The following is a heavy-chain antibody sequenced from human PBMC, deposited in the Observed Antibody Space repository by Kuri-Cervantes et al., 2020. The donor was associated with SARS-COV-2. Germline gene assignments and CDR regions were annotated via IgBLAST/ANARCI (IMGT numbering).Heavy chain of an antibody. CDR2: ISSSSSTI. D-gene: IGHD6-13*01. CDR1: GFTFSSYS. CDR3: ASQQLPLFDY. Sequence: GESLKISCAASGFTFSSYSMNWVRQAPGKGLEWVSYISSSSSTIYYADSVKGQFTISRDNAKNSLYLQMNSLRDEDTAVYYCASQQLPLFDYWGQGTLVTVSS. V-gene: IGHV3-48*02. J-gene: IGHJ4*02.